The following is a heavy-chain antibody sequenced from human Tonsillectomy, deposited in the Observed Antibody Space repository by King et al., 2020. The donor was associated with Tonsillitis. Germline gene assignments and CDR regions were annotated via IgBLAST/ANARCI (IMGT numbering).Heavy chain of an antibody. D-gene: IGHD6-19*01. V-gene: IGHV3-30*18. Sequence: VQLVESGGGVVQPGRSLRLSCAASGFIFSSYGLHWVRQAPGKGLEWVAVISDDGSNQYYEDSVKGRFTISRDNSKNTLYLQMNTLRAEDTAVYYCAKGVGTGTGWSRGDGMDVWGQGPTVTVSS. J-gene: IGHJ6*02. CDR1: GFIFSSYG. CDR2: ISDDGSNQ. CDR3: AKGVGTGTGWSRGDGMDV.